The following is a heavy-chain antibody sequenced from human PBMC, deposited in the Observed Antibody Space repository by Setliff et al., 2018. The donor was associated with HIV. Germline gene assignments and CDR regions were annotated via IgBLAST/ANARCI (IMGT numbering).Heavy chain of an antibody. CDR1: GGSLSGYH. V-gene: IGHV4-34*01. J-gene: IGHJ4*02. CDR2: INHSGIT. Sequence: PSETLSLTCAVYGGSLSGYHWSWIRQSPEKGLEWIGEINHSGITNYNPSLKSPVTMSVDMSTNQFSLRLSAVTAADTAVYYCARRWGEAFDYWGQGTLVTVSS. D-gene: IGHD1-26*01. CDR3: ARRWGEAFDY.